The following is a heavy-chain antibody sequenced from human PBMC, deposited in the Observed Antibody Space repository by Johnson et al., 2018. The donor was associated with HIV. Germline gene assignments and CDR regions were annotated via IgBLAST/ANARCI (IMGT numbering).Heavy chain of an antibody. Sequence: EVQLVESGGGLVQTGGSLRLSCAASGFTFSSYWMHWVRQAPGQGLVWVSRINSDGSSTSYAASVKGRFTLSRDNAKNTLYLQMNSLRAEDTAVYYCARDKAVGYSSGWHAFDIWGQGTMCTVFS. D-gene: IGHD6-19*01. CDR1: GFTFSSYW. CDR2: INSDGSST. J-gene: IGHJ3*02. CDR3: ARDKAVGYSSGWHAFDI. V-gene: IGHV3-74*01.